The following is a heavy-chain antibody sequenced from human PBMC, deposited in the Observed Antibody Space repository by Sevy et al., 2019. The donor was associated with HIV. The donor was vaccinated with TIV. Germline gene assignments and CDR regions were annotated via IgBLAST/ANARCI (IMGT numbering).Heavy chain of an antibody. CDR1: GFTFSKYW. Sequence: GGSLRLSCAASGFTFSKYWMSWVRQAPGKGLEWVANIKPDGSDKYYVGSLKGRFTIYRDNAKKSLYLEMNNLGAEDTAVYYCARVIGDGEQGNWFDPWGQGTLVTVS. V-gene: IGHV3-7*01. J-gene: IGHJ5*02. CDR2: IKPDGSDK. D-gene: IGHD4-17*01. CDR3: ARVIGDGEQGNWFDP.